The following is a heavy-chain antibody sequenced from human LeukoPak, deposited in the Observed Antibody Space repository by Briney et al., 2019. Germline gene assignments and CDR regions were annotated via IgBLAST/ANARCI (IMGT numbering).Heavy chain of an antibody. CDR2: ISYDGSNK. CDR3: ARDRSGVDY. V-gene: IGHV3-30-3*01. Sequence: PGRSLRLSCAASGFTFSSYAMHWVRQAPGKGLEWVAVISYDGSNKYYADSVKGRFTISRDNSKNTLYLQMNSLRAEDTAVYYCARDRSGVDYWGQGTLVTVSS. D-gene: IGHD3-10*01. CDR1: GFTFSSYA. J-gene: IGHJ4*02.